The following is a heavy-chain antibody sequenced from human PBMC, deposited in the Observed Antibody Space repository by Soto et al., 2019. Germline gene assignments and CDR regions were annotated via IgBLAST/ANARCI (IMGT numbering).Heavy chain of an antibody. J-gene: IGHJ6*02. D-gene: IGHD6-13*01. V-gene: IGHV1-18*01. CDR1: GYIFTNFG. CDR3: VRDSSSWFYYYYGMDV. Sequence: ASVKVSCTASGYIFTNFGISWVRRAPGQGLEWMGWISGYNDNTHYAQKLQGRVSMTTDTSTGTAYMDLRSLRSDDTAIYYCVRDSSSWFYYYYGMDVWGQGTTVTVSS. CDR2: ISGYNDNT.